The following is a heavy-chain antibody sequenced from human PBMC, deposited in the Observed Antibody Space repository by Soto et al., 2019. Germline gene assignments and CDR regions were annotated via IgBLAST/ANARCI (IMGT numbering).Heavy chain of an antibody. D-gene: IGHD6-13*01. Sequence: QVQLVESGGGVDQPGRSLRLSCAASGFTFSSYAMHWVRQAPGKGLEWVAVISYDGSNKYYADSVKGRFTISRDNSKNTLYLQMNSLRAADSAVYYCARENSSSSWYVDYYYGMAVWGQGTTVTVSS. CDR3: ARENSSSSWYVDYYYGMAV. V-gene: IGHV3-30-3*01. CDR1: GFTFSSYA. CDR2: ISYDGSNK. J-gene: IGHJ6*02.